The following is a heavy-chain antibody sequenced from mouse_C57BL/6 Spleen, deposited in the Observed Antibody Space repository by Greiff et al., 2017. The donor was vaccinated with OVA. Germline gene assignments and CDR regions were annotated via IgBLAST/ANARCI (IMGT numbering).Heavy chain of an antibody. Sequence: QVQLKQPGAELVMPGASVKLSCKASGYTFTSYWMHWVKQRPGQGLEWIGEIDPSDSYTNYNQKFKGKSTLTVDKSSSTAYMQLSSLTSEDSAVYYCARSSTTVVVDYWGQGTTLTVSS. J-gene: IGHJ2*01. D-gene: IGHD1-1*01. CDR3: ARSSTTVVVDY. CDR2: IDPSDSYT. V-gene: IGHV1-69*01. CDR1: GYTFTSYW.